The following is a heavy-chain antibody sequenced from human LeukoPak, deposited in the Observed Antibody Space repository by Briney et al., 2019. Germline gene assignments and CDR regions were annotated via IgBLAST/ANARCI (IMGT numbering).Heavy chain of an antibody. Sequence: PGGSLRLSCAASGFTFSSYGMHWVRQAPGKGLEWVAFIRYDGSNKYYADSVKGRFTISRDNSKNTLYLQMNSLRAEDTALYYCARAATSGYSFDYWGQGTLVTVSS. CDR3: ARAATSGYSFDY. D-gene: IGHD3-22*01. J-gene: IGHJ4*02. V-gene: IGHV3-30*02. CDR1: GFTFSSYG. CDR2: IRYDGSNK.